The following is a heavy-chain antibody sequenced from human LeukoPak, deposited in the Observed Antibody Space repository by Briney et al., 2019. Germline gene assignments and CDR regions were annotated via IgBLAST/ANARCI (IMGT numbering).Heavy chain of an antibody. D-gene: IGHD4-17*01. CDR1: GFTFSNYA. Sequence: GASLRLSCAASGFTFSNYAMIWVRQAPGKGLEWVSVISGSGDNTYYADSVEGRFTISRDNSKNTLYLQMNSLRAEDTAVYYCAKPRGYSTVTTYYYYGIDVWGQGTTVTVSS. CDR2: ISGSGDNT. CDR3: AKPRGYSTVTTYYYYGIDV. J-gene: IGHJ6*02. V-gene: IGHV3-23*01.